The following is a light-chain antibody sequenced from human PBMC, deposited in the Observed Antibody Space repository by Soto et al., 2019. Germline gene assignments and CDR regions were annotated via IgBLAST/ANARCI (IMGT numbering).Light chain of an antibody. Sequence: QSVLTQPASVSGSPGQSITISCTGTSSDVGGYKYVSWYQQHPGIAPKLMIYDVSHRPSGVSNRFSGSKSGHTVSLIISGLQAEDEGYYYCSSYTTSGTWVFGGGTTVTAL. J-gene: IGLJ3*02. CDR2: DVS. CDR3: SSYTTSGTWV. V-gene: IGLV2-14*01. CDR1: SSDVGGYKY.